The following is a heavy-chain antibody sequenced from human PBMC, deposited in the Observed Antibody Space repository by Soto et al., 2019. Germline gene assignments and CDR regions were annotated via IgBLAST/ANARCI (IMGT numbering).Heavy chain of an antibody. CDR3: ARRRRDYDRSGYYLWFFDY. D-gene: IGHD3-22*01. J-gene: IGHJ4*02. Sequence: SETLSLTCTVSGGSIISSSYYWDWIRLSPGQGLEWIGNIHYSGSTYYNPSLKSRVTISVDTSKNQFSLRLSSVTAADTARYYCARRRRDYDRSGYYLWFFDYWGQGTQVTVSS. CDR2: IHYSGST. CDR1: GGSIISSSYY. V-gene: IGHV4-39*01.